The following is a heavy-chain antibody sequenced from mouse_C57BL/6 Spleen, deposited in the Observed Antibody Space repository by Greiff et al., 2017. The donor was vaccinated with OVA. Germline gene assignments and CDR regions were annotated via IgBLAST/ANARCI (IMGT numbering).Heavy chain of an antibody. J-gene: IGHJ4*01. V-gene: IGHV1-55*01. CDR3: ARGAQDYYYAMDY. CDR2: IYPGSGST. Sequence: VQLQQSGAELVKPGASVKMSCKASGYTFTSYWITWVKQRPGQGLEWIGDIYPGSGSTNYNEKFKSKATLTVDTSSSTAYMQLSSLTSEDSAVYYCARGAQDYYYAMDYWGQGTSVTVSS. CDR1: GYTFTSYW. D-gene: IGHD3-2*02.